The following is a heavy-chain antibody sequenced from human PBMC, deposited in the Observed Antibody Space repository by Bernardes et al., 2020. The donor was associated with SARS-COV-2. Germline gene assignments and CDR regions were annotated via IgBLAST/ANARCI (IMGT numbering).Heavy chain of an antibody. J-gene: IGHJ3*02. Sequence: ASVKVSCKASGYTFTDYYIHWVRQAPGQGLEWMGWINPNSGGTNYAQKFQGRVTMTRDTSISTAYMELSRLRSDDAAVYYCARSDSSGLLGFLGAFDIWGQGTMVTVSS. CDR1: GYTFTDYY. CDR2: INPNSGGT. CDR3: ARSDSSGLLGFLGAFDI. D-gene: IGHD3-10*01. V-gene: IGHV1-2*02.